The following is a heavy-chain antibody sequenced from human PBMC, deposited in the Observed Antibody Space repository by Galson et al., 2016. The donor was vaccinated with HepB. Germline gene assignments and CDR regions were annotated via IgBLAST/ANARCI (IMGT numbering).Heavy chain of an antibody. CDR3: AKWIASRGVYYYYYGMDV. CDR2: ISYDGSNK. Sequence: SLRLSCAASGFTFSSYWMSWVRQAPGQGLEWVAVISYDGSNKYYADSVKGRLTISRDNSKKTLYLQMSSLSAEDTAVYYCAKWIASRGVYYYYYGMDVWGQGTTVTVSS. CDR1: GFTFSSYW. V-gene: IGHV3-30*18. J-gene: IGHJ6*02. D-gene: IGHD5-12*01.